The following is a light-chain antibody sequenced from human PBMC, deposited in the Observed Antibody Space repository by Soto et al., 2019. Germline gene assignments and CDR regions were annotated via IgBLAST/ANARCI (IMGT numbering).Light chain of an antibody. CDR2: DAS. J-gene: IGKJ4*01. CDR3: QQFSNYPLT. Sequence: AIHLTQSPSSLSATVGDSVTITCRASQGIARALAWYQQKPGKAPKLLIYDASSLASGVPSRFSGSGYVTDFTLTITSLQPEDFATYYCQQFSNYPLTFGGGTKVEIK. CDR1: QGIARA. V-gene: IGKV1D-13*01.